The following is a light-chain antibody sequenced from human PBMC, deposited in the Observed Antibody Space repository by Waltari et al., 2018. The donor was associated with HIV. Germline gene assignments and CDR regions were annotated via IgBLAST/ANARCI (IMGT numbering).Light chain of an antibody. J-gene: IGLJ1*01. V-gene: IGLV2-14*03. CDR1: SSDVGGYNY. Sequence: QSALTQPASVSGSPGQSITISCTGTSSDVGGYNYVYWYQQHPGKAPKLMIYDVSNRPSGVSNRFSGSKSGNTAARTISGLQAEDEAYYYCSSYTSSSPYAFGTGTKVTVL. CDR2: DVS. CDR3: SSYTSSSPYA.